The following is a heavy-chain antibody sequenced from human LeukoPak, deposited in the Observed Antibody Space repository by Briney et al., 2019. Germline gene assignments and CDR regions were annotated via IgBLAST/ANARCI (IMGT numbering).Heavy chain of an antibody. CDR2: ISSSGGTI. D-gene: IGHD3-10*01. J-gene: IGHJ4*02. CDR1: GFTFSSYE. Sequence: GGSLRLSCAASGFTFSSYEMNWVRQAPGKGLEWVSYISSSGGTIYYADSVKGRFTISRDNAKNSLYLQMNSLRAEDTAVYYCARYYLTESLGYWGQGTLVTVSS. V-gene: IGHV3-48*03. CDR3: ARYYLTESLGY.